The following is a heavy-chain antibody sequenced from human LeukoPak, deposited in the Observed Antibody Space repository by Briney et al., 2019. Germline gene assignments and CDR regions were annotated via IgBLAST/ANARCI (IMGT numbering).Heavy chain of an antibody. CDR2: FDPEDGET. V-gene: IGHV1-24*01. D-gene: IGHD2-15*01. CDR3: ATSGEDIAYDWFDP. J-gene: IGHJ5*02. CDR1: GYTLTELS. Sequence: GASVKVSCKVSGYTLTELSMYWVRQAPGKGLEWMGGFDPEDGETIYAQKFQGRVTMTEDTSTDTAYMELSSLRSEDTAVYYCATSGEDIAYDWFDPWGQGTLVTVSS.